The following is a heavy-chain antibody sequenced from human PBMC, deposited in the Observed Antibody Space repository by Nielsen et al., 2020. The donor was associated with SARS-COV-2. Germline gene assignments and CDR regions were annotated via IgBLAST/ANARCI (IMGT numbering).Heavy chain of an antibody. V-gene: IGHV1-2*06. CDR3: ARKGYCTNGVCADYYYYGMDV. Sequence: ASVRVSCKASGYTFTGYYMHWVRQAPGQGLEWMGRINPNSGGTNYAQKFQGRVTITADESTSTAYMELSSLRSEDTAVYYCARKGYCTNGVCADYYYYGMDVWGQGTTVTVSS. CDR2: INPNSGGT. J-gene: IGHJ6*02. CDR1: GYTFTGYY. D-gene: IGHD2-8*01.